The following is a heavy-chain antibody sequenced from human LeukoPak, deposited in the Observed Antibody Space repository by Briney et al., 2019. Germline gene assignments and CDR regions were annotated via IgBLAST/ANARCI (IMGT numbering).Heavy chain of an antibody. CDR2: IDDSGNT. D-gene: IGHD3-9*01. J-gene: IGHJ3*02. CDR1: GGSISSRY. V-gene: IGHV4-59*11. Sequence: PSETLSLTCSVSGGSISSRYWNWIRQPPGKGLEWIGFIDDSGNTNYNLSLKSRVTTSVDTSKNQLSLKLSSVTTADTAVYYCAGNSLNYDILTGYYRDNDAFHIWGQGTVVTVSS. CDR3: AGNSLNYDILTGYYRDNDAFHI.